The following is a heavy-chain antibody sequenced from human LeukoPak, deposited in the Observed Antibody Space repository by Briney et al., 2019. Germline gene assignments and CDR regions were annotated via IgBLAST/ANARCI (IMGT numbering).Heavy chain of an antibody. D-gene: IGHD6-19*01. V-gene: IGHV3-21*01. CDR2: ISSSSSYI. CDR3: ARGSMVAGTDY. Sequence: GGSLRLSCAASGFTFCSYSMNWVRQAPGKGREWVSSISSSSSYIYYADSVKRRFTISKDNAKNSLYLKINSLRAEDTAVYYCARGSMVAGTDYWGKGTLVTVSS. CDR1: GFTFCSYS. J-gene: IGHJ4*02.